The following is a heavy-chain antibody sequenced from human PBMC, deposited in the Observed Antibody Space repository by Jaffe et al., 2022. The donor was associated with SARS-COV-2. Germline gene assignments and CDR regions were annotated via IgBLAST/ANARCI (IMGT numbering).Heavy chain of an antibody. CDR2: ISYDGSNK. Sequence: QVQLVESGGGVVQPGRSLRLSCAASGFTFSSYAMHWVRQAPGKGLEWVAVISYDGSNKYYADSVKGRFTISRDNSKNTLYLQMNSLRAEDTAVYYCARDGFHRGYSYGFPSFDYWGQGTLVTVSS. J-gene: IGHJ4*02. V-gene: IGHV3-30-3*01. CDR3: ARDGFHRGYSYGFPSFDY. D-gene: IGHD5-18*01. CDR1: GFTFSSYA.